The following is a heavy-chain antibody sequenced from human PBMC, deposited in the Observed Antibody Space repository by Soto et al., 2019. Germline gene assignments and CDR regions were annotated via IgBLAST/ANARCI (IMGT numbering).Heavy chain of an antibody. V-gene: IGHV3-48*03. D-gene: IGHD6-19*01. J-gene: IGHJ5*01. CDR3: ARWIAVAGTWWFDS. Sequence: EGQLVESGGGLVQPGGSLTLSCAASGFTVNIYEMNWVRQAPGKGLEWVSSISNSGFTIYNADSVRGRFTISRDNAKNVLYLQMNSLRDEDKAVYYCARWIAVAGTWWFDSWGQGILVTVSS. CDR2: ISNSGFTI. CDR1: GFTVNIYE.